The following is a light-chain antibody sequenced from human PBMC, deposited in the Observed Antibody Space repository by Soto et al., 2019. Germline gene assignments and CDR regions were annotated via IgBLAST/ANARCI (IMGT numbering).Light chain of an antibody. Sequence: EIVMTQSPATLSVSPGERATLSCRASQGVGSNLAWYQQKPGQAPRLLIYGASTRATGIPARFSGSGSGTDFTLTISSLQSEDFAIYFCQQYNNWPPDRTFGQGTKVEIK. V-gene: IGKV3-15*01. J-gene: IGKJ1*01. CDR2: GAS. CDR1: QGVGSN. CDR3: QQYNNWPPDRT.